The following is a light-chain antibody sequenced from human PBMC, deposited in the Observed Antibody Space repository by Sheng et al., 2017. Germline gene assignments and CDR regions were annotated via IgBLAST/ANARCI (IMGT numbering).Light chain of an antibody. CDR2: GAS. V-gene: IGKV3-15*01. Sequence: EIVMTQSPATLSVSQGEGATLSCRASQSISSNLAWYQQKPSQAPRLLIFGASTRGTGIPARFSGSGSGTEFTLTISSLQSEDFAVYYCQQYNDWPMYTFGQGTKLEIK. J-gene: IGKJ2*01. CDR3: QQYNDWPMYT. CDR1: QSISSN.